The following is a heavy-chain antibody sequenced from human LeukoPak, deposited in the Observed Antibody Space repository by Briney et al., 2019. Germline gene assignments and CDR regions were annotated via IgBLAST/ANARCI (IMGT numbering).Heavy chain of an antibody. V-gene: IGHV1-69*04. CDR2: IIPILGIA. CDR3: ASQAAATVTTGFDY. CDR1: GGTFSSYA. D-gene: IGHD4-17*01. Sequence: SXXVSCKASGGTFSSYAISWVRQAPGQGLEWMGRIIPILGIANYAQKFQGRVTITADKSTSTAYMELSSLRSEDTAVYYCASQAAATVTTGFDYWGQGTLVTVSS. J-gene: IGHJ4*02.